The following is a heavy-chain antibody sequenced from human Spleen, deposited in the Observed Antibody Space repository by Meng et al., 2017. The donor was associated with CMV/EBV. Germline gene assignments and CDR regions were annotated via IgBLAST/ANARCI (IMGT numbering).Heavy chain of an antibody. CDR1: GLTFSNAW. D-gene: IGHD3-16*02. CDR3: ARDYRRWPRGSVHAFDI. J-gene: IGHJ3*02. V-gene: IGHV3-20*04. CDR2: INWNGGST. Sequence: GESLKISCAASGLTFSNAWMSWVRQAPGKGLEWVSGINWNGGSTGYADSVKGRFTISRDNAKNSLYLQMNSLRAEDTALYYCARDYRRWPRGSVHAFDIWGQGTMVTVSS.